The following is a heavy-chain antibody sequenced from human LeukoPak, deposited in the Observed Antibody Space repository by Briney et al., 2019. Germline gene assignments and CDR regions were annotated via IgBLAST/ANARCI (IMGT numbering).Heavy chain of an antibody. V-gene: IGHV1-18*01. Sequence: ASVKVSCQASRYTFTSYGISWVRQAPGQGIEWMGWISAYNGNTHYAQKLEGKVTLPTDTSTSTVSMELRGLICDDTAVYCCARGSLPRRNYDSRGYYSYYFDYWGQGTLVTVSS. CDR2: ISAYNGNT. D-gene: IGHD3-22*01. CDR3: ARGSLPRRNYDSRGYYSYYFDY. J-gene: IGHJ4*02. CDR1: RYTFTSYG.